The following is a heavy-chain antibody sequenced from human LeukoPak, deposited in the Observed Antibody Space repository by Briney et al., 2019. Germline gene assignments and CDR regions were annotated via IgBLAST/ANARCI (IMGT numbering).Heavy chain of an antibody. D-gene: IGHD3-3*01. CDR1: GGSFSGYY. J-gene: IGHJ5*02. Sequence: SETLSLTCAVYGGSFSGYYWSWIRQPPGKGLEWIGEINHSGSTNYNPSLKRRVTISVDTSKNQFSLKLSSVTAADTAVYYCARGRYDFWSGYLRGEYNWFDPWGQGILVTVSS. CDR3: ARGRYDFWSGYLRGEYNWFDP. CDR2: INHSGST. V-gene: IGHV4-34*01.